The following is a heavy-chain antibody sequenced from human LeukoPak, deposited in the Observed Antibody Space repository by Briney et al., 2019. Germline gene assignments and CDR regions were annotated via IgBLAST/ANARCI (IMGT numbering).Heavy chain of an antibody. CDR3: ARKATGYYDSSGNDY. J-gene: IGHJ4*02. Sequence: GGSLRLSCAASGFTFSSYSMNWVRQAPGKGLEWVSSISSSSSYIYYADSVKGRFTISRDNAKNSLYLQMNSLRAEDTAVYYCARKATGYYDSSGNDYWGQGTLVTVSS. CDR2: ISSSSSYI. CDR1: GFTFSSYS. V-gene: IGHV3-21*01. D-gene: IGHD3-22*01.